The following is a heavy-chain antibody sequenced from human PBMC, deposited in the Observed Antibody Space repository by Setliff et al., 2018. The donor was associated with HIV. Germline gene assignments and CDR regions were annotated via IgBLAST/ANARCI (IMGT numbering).Heavy chain of an antibody. CDR3: AKDGISGGAYPPYYFDY. Sequence: GGSLRLSCAASGFTFSRYSMNWFRQAPGKGLEWVSSISSSSSYIYHADSVKGRFTISRDNAKNTLYLLMNGLRVEDTAVYYRAKDGISGGAYPPYYFDYWGHGTLVTVSS. CDR2: ISSSSSYI. V-gene: IGHV3-21*04. D-gene: IGHD2-15*01. J-gene: IGHJ4*01. CDR1: GFTFSRYS.